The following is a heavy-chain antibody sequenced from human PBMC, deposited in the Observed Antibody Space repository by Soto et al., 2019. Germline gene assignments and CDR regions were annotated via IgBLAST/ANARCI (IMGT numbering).Heavy chain of an antibody. Sequence: PSETLSLTCTVSGGSISSSSYYWGWIRQPPGKGLEWIGSIYYSGSTYYNPSLKSRVTISVDTSKNQFSLKLSSVTAADTAVYYCARAGGYGDDDAFDIWGQGTMVTVSS. CDR2: IYYSGST. D-gene: IGHD4-17*01. CDR1: GGSISSSSYY. CDR3: ARAGGYGDDDAFDI. V-gene: IGHV4-39*01. J-gene: IGHJ3*02.